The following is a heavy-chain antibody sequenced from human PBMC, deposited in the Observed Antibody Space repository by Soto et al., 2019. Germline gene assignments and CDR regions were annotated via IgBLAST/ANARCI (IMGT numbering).Heavy chain of an antibody. Sequence: QITLKESGPTLVKPTQTLTLTCTFSGFSLSTSGVGVGWIRQPPGKALEWLALIYWDDDKRYSPSLKSRLTITKDTSKNQLVLTMTNMDPVDTATYYCAHRRACIRTSCYSDDFDIWGQGTMVTVSS. V-gene: IGHV2-5*02. CDR1: GFSLSTSGVG. CDR3: AHRRACIRTSCYSDDFDI. D-gene: IGHD2-2*01. CDR2: IYWDDDK. J-gene: IGHJ3*02.